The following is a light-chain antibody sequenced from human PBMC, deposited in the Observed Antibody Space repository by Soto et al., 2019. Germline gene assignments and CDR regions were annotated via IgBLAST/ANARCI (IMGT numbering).Light chain of an antibody. J-gene: IGKJ3*01. V-gene: IGKV1-8*01. Sequence: AIRMTQSPSSFSASTGDRVTITCRASQGISSYLAWYQQKPGKAPKLLIYAASTLQSGVPSRFSGSGSGTDSTLTISCLHSEDFATYYCQQYYSYPPAFGPGTKVDIK. CDR1: QGISSY. CDR2: AAS. CDR3: QQYYSYPPA.